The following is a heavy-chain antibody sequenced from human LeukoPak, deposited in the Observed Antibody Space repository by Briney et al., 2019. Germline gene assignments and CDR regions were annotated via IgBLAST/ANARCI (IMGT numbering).Heavy chain of an antibody. CDR1: GYTFTSYD. D-gene: IGHD3-10*01. CDR2: MSPNSGNT. Sequence: ASVKVSCKASGYTFTSYDINWVRQATGQGLEWMGWMSPNSGNTGYAQKFQGRVTMTTNTSISTAYMELSSLRSEDTAVYYCARREYGSGSYHLVYWGQGTLVTVSS. V-gene: IGHV1-8*01. J-gene: IGHJ4*02. CDR3: ARREYGSGSYHLVY.